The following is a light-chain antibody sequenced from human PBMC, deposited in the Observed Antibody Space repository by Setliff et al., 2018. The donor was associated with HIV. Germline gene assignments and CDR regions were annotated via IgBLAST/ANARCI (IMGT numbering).Light chain of an antibody. V-gene: IGLV2-14*03. CDR1: SSDIGGYYY. CDR3: CSYTSGSTLV. Sequence: QSVLTQPASVSGSPGQSITISCSGTSSDIGGYYYVSWYQQYPGRAPKLILYEVSDRPSGISNRFSGSKSGNTASLTISGLQAEDDADYYCCSYTSGSTLVFGGGTKVTVL. J-gene: IGLJ2*01. CDR2: EVS.